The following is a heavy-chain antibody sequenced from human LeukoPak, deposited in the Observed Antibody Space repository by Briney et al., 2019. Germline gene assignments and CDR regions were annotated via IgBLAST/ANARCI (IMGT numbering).Heavy chain of an antibody. CDR2: IYYTGTT. V-gene: IGHV4-59*01. D-gene: IGHD6-13*01. Sequence: SETLSLTCTISGSISTYYWSWVRQPPGKGLEWIGYIYYTGTTDSNPSLKSRVTITVYTSNTQFSLRLSSVTAADTAVYYCAAGTFALDIWGQGTMVTVSS. CDR1: GSISTYY. J-gene: IGHJ3*02. CDR3: AAGTFALDI.